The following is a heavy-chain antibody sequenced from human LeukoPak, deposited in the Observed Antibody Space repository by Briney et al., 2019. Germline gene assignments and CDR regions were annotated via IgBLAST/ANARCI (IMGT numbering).Heavy chain of an antibody. CDR1: GGSISSYY. CDR2: IYTSGST. V-gene: IGHV4-4*07. Sequence: SETLSLTCTDSGGSISSYYWSWIRQPAGKGLEWIGRIYTSGSTNYNPSLTSRVTMSVDTSKNQFCLKLSSVTAADTAVYYCAREEGRYCSSTSCYIGAFDIWGQGTMVTVSS. CDR3: AREEGRYCSSTSCYIGAFDI. D-gene: IGHD2-2*02. J-gene: IGHJ3*02.